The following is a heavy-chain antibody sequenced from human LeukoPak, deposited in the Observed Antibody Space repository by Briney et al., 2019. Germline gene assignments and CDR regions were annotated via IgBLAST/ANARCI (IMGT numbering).Heavy chain of an antibody. Sequence: PEASVKVSCKASGYTFTTYAIHWVRQAPGQRLEWMGWINAGNGNTKYSQKFQGRVTITRDTSASTAYMELSSLRSEDTAVYYCARDGDGDPSDGFDYWGQGTLVTVSS. V-gene: IGHV1-3*01. D-gene: IGHD4-17*01. CDR3: ARDGDGDPSDGFDY. CDR2: INAGNGNT. J-gene: IGHJ4*02. CDR1: GYTFTTYA.